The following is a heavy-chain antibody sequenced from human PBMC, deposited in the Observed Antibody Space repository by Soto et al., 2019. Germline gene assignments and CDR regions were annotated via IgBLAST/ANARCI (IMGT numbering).Heavy chain of an antibody. V-gene: IGHV1-3*01. Sequence: GASVKVSCKASGYTFTSCGISWVRQAPGQGLEWMGWINAGNGHTKYSQKFQVRATITRDTSASTAYMELSSLRSEDTAVYYCARGLNLYYFDYWGQGTLVTVSS. CDR2: INAGNGHT. D-gene: IGHD1-20*01. J-gene: IGHJ4*02. CDR3: ARGLNLYYFDY. CDR1: GYTFTSCG.